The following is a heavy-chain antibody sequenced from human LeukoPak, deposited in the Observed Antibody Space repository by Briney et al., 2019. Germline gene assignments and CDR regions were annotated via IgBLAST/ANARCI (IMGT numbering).Heavy chain of an antibody. CDR2: INPNSGDT. CDR3: AREGQFALYNGFDP. CDR1: GYTFIAYY. V-gene: IGHV1-2*02. J-gene: IGHJ5*02. Sequence: GASVKVSCKASGYTFIAYYMHWVRQAPGQGLEWMGRINPNSGDTNYAQKFQGRVTMTRDTSISTVYVELSSLRSDDTAVYYCAREGQFALYNGFDPWGEGTLVTVSS. D-gene: IGHD2-8*01.